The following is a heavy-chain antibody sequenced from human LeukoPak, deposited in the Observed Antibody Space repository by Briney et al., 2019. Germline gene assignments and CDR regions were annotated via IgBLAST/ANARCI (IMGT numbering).Heavy chain of an antibody. D-gene: IGHD2-2*01. V-gene: IGHV1-69*13. J-gene: IGHJ5*02. CDR2: IIPIFGTA. CDR3: ARVGDVVVPAALYGPDNWFDP. Sequence: SVKVSCKASGYTFTSYYMHWVRQAPGQGLEWMGGIIPIFGTANYAQKFQGRVTITADESTSTAYMELSSLRSEDTAVYYCARVGDVVVPAALYGPDNWFDPWGQGTLVTVSS. CDR1: GYTFTSYY.